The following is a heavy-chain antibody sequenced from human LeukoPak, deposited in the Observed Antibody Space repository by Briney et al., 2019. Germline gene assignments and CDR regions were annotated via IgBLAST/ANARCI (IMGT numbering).Heavy chain of an antibody. CDR3: ARGGRDGYNDY. V-gene: IGHV1-69*05. Sequence: VASVKVSCKASGGTFSSYAISWVRQAPGQGLEWMGGIIPIFGTANYAQKFQGRVTITTDESASTAYMELSSLRSEDTAVDYCARGGRDGYNDYWGQGTLVTVSS. CDR2: IIPIFGTA. D-gene: IGHD5-24*01. J-gene: IGHJ4*02. CDR1: GGTFSSYA.